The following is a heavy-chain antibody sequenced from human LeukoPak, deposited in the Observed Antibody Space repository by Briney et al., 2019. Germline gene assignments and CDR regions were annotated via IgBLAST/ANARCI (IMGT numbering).Heavy chain of an antibody. Sequence: GGSLRLSCAASGFTFSSYSMNWVRQAPGEGLEWVSSISSSSSYIYYADSVKGRFTISRDNAKNSLYLQMNSLRAEDTAVYYCARDLGGVVPAARFDYWGQGTLVTVSS. V-gene: IGHV3-21*04. D-gene: IGHD2-2*01. CDR1: GFTFSSYS. J-gene: IGHJ4*02. CDR2: ISSSSSYI. CDR3: ARDLGGVVPAARFDY.